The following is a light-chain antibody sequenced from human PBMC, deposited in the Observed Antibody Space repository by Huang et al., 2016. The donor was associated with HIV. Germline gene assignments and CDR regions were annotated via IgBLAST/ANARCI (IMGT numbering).Light chain of an antibody. J-gene: IGKJ5*01. Sequence: DILLTQSPSSLSASVGDRVTITCRASQNINTYLNWHQQKPGKAPNLLIHSASTLQTGVPSRYSGSGSGTDFTHTVNSLQPEDSATYYCQQGYSALITFGQGTRL. V-gene: IGKV1-39*01. CDR3: QQGYSALIT. CDR2: SAS. CDR1: QNINTY.